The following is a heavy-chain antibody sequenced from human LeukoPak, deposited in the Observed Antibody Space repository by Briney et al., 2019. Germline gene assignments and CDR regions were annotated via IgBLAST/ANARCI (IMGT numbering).Heavy chain of an antibody. D-gene: IGHD5-18*01. CDR3: AKAAAGGYSYGFDY. Sequence: GGSLRLSCAASGFTFSSYVMSWIRQAPGKGLEWVSAISGSGGSTYYADSVKGRFTISRDNSKNTLYLQMNSLRAEDTAVYYCAKAAAGGYSYGFDYWGQGTLVTVSS. V-gene: IGHV3-23*01. J-gene: IGHJ4*02. CDR2: ISGSGGST. CDR1: GFTFSSYV.